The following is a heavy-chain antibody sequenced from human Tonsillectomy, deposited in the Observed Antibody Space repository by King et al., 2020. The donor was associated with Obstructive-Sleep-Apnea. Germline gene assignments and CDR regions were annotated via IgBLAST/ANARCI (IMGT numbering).Heavy chain of an antibody. V-gene: IGHV3-11*06. D-gene: IGHD6-19*01. Sequence: VQLVESGGGLVKPGGSLRLSCAASGFTFSDYYMSWIRQAPGKGLEWVSYISSSSSYTNYADSVKGRFTISRDNAKNSLYLQMNSLRAEDTAVYYCASLYSSGWYLYYWGQGTLVTVSS. CDR1: GFTFSDYY. CDR3: ASLYSSGWYLYY. J-gene: IGHJ4*02. CDR2: ISSSSSYT.